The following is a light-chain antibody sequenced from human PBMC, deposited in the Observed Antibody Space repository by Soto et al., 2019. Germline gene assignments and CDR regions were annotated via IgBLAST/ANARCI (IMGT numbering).Light chain of an antibody. Sequence: QSALTQPASVSGSPGQSITISCTGTSSDVGDYKFVSWYQLRPGKAPTLMIYEVNNRPSGVSDRFSGSKSGNTASLTISGLQAEDEADYYCSSYTSTSTWVFGGGTKVTVL. CDR2: EVN. J-gene: IGLJ3*02. CDR1: SSDVGDYKF. CDR3: SSYTSTSTWV. V-gene: IGLV2-14*01.